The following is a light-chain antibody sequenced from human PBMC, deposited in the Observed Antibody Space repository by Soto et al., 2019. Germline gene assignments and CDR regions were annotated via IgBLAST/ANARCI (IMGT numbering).Light chain of an antibody. CDR1: ETVATN. V-gene: IGKV3D-15*01. CDR2: DAS. J-gene: IGKJ2*02. Sequence: VMTQSPATLSVSPGERATLSCWASETVATNLAWYQQKPGQAPRLLIYDASNRATGIPTRFSGSGSGTEFTLTISSLQSEDFAIYYCQQYNNWPPCTFGQGTKVDIK. CDR3: QQYNNWPPCT.